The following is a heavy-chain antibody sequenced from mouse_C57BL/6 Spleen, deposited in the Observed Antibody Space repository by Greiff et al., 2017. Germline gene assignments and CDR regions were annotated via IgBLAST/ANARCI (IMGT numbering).Heavy chain of an antibody. J-gene: IGHJ4*01. CDR3: ARRDWGSSYNYAMDY. D-gene: IGHD1-1*01. CDR2: IYPGSGST. CDR1: GYTFTSYW. Sequence: QVQLQQSGAELVKPGASVKMSCKASGYTFTSYWITWVKQRPGQGLEWIGDIYPGSGSTNYNEKFKIKATLTVDTSSSTAYMQLSSLTSEDSAVYYCARRDWGSSYNYAMDYWGQGTSVTVSS. V-gene: IGHV1-55*01.